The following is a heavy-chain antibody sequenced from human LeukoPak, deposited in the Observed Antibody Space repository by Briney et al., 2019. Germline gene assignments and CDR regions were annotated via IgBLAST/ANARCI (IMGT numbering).Heavy chain of an antibody. D-gene: IGHD3-16*01. J-gene: IGHJ5*02. CDR3: AGSGDDYVWGSYSARFDP. V-gene: IGHV3-48*02. Sequence: PGGSLRLSCAASGFTFSSYSMNWVRQAPGKGLEWVSYISSSSSTIYYADSVKGRFTISRDNAKNSLYLQMNSLRDEDTAVYYCAGSGDDYVWGSYSARFDPWGQGTLVTVSS. CDR2: ISSSSSTI. CDR1: GFTFSSYS.